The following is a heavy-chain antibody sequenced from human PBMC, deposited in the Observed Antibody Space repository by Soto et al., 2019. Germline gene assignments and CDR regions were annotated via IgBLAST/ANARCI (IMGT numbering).Heavy chain of an antibody. CDR1: GGTFSSYG. J-gene: IGHJ4*02. Sequence: SVKVSCKASGGTFSSYGISWVRQAPGQGLEWMGGIIPIFGTANYTQKLQGRVTITADESTSTAYMELSSLRSEDTAIYYCARDLADCGSPSCFSPTDYWGQGTLVTVSS. CDR2: IIPIFGTA. V-gene: IGHV1-69*13. CDR3: ARDLADCGSPSCFSPTDY. D-gene: IGHD2-2*01.